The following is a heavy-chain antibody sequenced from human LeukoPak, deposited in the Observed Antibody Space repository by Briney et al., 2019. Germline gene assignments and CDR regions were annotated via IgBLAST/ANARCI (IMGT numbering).Heavy chain of an antibody. CDR2: IDPSDSYT. D-gene: IGHD4-23*01. J-gene: IGHJ6*02. CDR3: ARRDGGNSDNYYYYGMDV. CDR1: GYSFTNYW. Sequence: GESLKISCKGSGYSFTNYWITWVRQMPGKGLEGMGRIDPSDSYTNYSPSFQGHVTISADKSINTAYLQWSTLKASDTAMYFCARRDGGNSDNYYYYGMDVWGQGTTVSV. V-gene: IGHV5-10-1*01.